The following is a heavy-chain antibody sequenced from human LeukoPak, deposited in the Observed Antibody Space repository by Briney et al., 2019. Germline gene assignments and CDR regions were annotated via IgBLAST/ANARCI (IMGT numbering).Heavy chain of an antibody. J-gene: IGHJ6*04. Sequence: PGGSLRLSCAASGFTFSSYGMHWVRQAPGKGLEWVAVISYDGSNKYYADSVKGRFTISRDNSKNTLYLQMSSLRAEDTAVYYCANPVSPYGMDVWGKGTTVTVSS. CDR2: ISYDGSNK. CDR1: GFTFSSYG. V-gene: IGHV3-30*18. CDR3: ANPVSPYGMDV. D-gene: IGHD5/OR15-5a*01.